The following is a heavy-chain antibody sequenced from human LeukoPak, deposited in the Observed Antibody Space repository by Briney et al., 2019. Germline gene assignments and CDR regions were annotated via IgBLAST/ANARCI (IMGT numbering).Heavy chain of an antibody. D-gene: IGHD6-19*01. CDR2: INHSGST. CDR3: ARGASLAGHFDY. Sequence: LRLSGAASGFTFSSYSMNWVRQAPGKGLEWIGEINHSGSTNYNPSLKSRVTISVDTSKNQFSLKLSSVTAADTAVYYCARGASLAGHFDYWGQGTLVTVSS. V-gene: IGHV4-34*01. CDR1: GFTFSSYS. J-gene: IGHJ4*02.